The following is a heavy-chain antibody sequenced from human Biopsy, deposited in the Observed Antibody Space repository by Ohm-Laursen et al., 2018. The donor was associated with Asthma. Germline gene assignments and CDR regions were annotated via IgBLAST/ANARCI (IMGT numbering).Heavy chain of an antibody. CDR1: RFTYE. V-gene: IGHV3-30*04. D-gene: IGHD6-19*01. J-gene: IGHJ4*02. CDR2: ISYDGSSI. CDR3: AKEGVAGTHIED. Sequence: SLRLSCAALRFTYEMHWVRQAPGKGLEWVAVISYDGSSIYYADSVKGRFTISRDNSKNTLSLQMNSLTAEDTAVYYCAKEGVAGTHIEDWGQGTLVTVSS.